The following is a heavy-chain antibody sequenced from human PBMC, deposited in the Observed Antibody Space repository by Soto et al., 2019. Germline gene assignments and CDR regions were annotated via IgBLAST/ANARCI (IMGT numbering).Heavy chain of an antibody. CDR2: IIPISGAA. CDR3: SRDMTRTVVSYFDC. CDR1: GGPFRNYV. V-gene: IGHV1-69*06. Sequence: QVQMVQSGAEVKKPGFPVKVSCKAAGGPFRNYVVNWVRQAPGQVLDWMGRIIPISGAANYAQKFQGRVTITSDKSTRTFYMELSSLRSEDTAVYYCSRDMTRTVVSYFDCWGQGTLVTVSS. J-gene: IGHJ4*02. D-gene: IGHD1-7*01.